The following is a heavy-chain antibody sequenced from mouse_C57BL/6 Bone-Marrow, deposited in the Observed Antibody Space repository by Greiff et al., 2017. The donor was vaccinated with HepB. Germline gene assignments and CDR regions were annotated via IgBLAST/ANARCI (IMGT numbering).Heavy chain of an antibody. V-gene: IGHV5-15*01. Sequence: EVQLVESGGGLVQPGGSLKLSCAASGFTFSDYGMAWVRQAPRKGPEWVAFISNLAYSIYYADTVTGRFTISRENAKNTLYLEMSSLRSEDTAMYYCARHPPLGYGSSYGYFDVWGTGTTVTVSS. D-gene: IGHD1-1*01. J-gene: IGHJ1*03. CDR1: GFTFSDYG. CDR3: ARHPPLGYGSSYGYFDV. CDR2: ISNLAYSI.